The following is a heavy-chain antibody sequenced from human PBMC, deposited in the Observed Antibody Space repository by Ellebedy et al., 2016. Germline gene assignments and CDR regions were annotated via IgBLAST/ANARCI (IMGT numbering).Heavy chain of an antibody. CDR1: GFTFSNFF. CDR2: ISAGGDIT. J-gene: IGHJ4*02. CDR3: AREIRNSYYWADS. Sequence: GESLKISXVASGFTFSNFFMSWVRQAPGGGLEWVSTISAGGDITFSADSVKGRFTISRDNAKNTLYLQMDSLRAEDTAVYYCAREIRNSYYWADSWGQGTLVTVSS. V-gene: IGHV3-23*01. D-gene: IGHD1-26*01.